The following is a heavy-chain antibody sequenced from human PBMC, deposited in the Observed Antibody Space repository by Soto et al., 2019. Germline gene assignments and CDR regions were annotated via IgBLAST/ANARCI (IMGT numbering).Heavy chain of an antibody. Sequence: SETLSLTCAVYGGSFSGYYWSWIRQPPGKGLEWIGEINHSGSTNYNPSLKSRVTISVDTSKNQFSLKLSSVTAADTAVYYCARGWGSSSYYYYYMDVWGKGTTVTVSS. J-gene: IGHJ6*03. CDR1: GGSFSGYY. V-gene: IGHV4-34*01. CDR2: INHSGST. CDR3: ARGWGSSSYYYYYMDV. D-gene: IGHD6-6*01.